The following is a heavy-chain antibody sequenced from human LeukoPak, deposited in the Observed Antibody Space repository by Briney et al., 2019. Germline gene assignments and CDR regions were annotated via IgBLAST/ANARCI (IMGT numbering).Heavy chain of an antibody. J-gene: IGHJ4*02. V-gene: IGHV1-2*02. CDR1: GYTFTGYY. Sequence: ASVKVSCKASGYTFTGYYRHWVRQAPGQGLEWMGWINPNSGGTNYAQKFQGRVTMTRDTSISTAYMELSRLRSDDTAVYYCARSIVVVPAAIGYWGQGTLVTVSS. D-gene: IGHD2-2*02. CDR2: INPNSGGT. CDR3: ARSIVVVPAAIGY.